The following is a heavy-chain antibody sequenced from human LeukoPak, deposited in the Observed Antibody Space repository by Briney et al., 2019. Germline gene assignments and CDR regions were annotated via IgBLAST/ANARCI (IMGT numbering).Heavy chain of an antibody. J-gene: IGHJ4*02. Sequence: GGSLRLSCAASGFTFRSYWMTWVRQAPGKGLEWVASIKQDGSERNYVDSVKGRFTISRDNAKNSLYLQMNSLRDEDTAVYYCARTRLSCDCWGQGTLVTVSS. CDR1: GFTFRSYW. V-gene: IGHV3-7*01. D-gene: IGHD2/OR15-2a*01. CDR2: IKQDGSER. CDR3: ARTRLSCDC.